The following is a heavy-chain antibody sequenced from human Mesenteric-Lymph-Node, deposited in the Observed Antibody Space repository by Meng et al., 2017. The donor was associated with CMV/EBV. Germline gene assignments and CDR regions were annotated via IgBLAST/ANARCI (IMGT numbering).Heavy chain of an antibody. Sequence: QVQLVQSGAEVKKPGSSEKVFCKASGGTFSSYTISWVRQDPGQGLEWMGRIIPILGIANYAQKFQGRATITADKSTSTAYMELSSLRSEDTAVYYCAGGIAAAGSRWFDPWGQGTLVTVSS. V-gene: IGHV1-69*02. J-gene: IGHJ5*02. CDR2: IIPILGIA. CDR1: GGTFSSYT. CDR3: AGGIAAAGSRWFDP. D-gene: IGHD6-13*01.